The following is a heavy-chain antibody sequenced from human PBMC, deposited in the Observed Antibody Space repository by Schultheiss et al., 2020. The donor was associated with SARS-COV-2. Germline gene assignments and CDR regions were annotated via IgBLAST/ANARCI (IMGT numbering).Heavy chain of an antibody. Sequence: SVKVSCKASGYTFTSYDINWVRQATGQGLEWMGRIIPILGIANYAQKFQGRVTITADKSTSTAYMELSSLRSEDTAVYYCARDGYGDYGGMIKLNYYYYGMDVWGQGTTVTVSS. V-gene: IGHV1-69*04. CDR1: GYTFTSYD. D-gene: IGHD4-17*01. CDR3: ARDGYGDYGGMIKLNYYYYGMDV. CDR2: IIPILGIA. J-gene: IGHJ6*02.